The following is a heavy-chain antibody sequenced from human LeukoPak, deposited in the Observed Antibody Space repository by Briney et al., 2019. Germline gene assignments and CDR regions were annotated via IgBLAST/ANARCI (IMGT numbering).Heavy chain of an antibody. CDR1: GLPQGDYA. Sequence: PGGSVTLPCTASGLPQGDYAMSWFRQAPGKGLEWGGFIKSQAYGETTGYAASVKGRFAISRDDSKSIAYLQMNSLKTEDTAVYYWTIRFYWGQGTLVTVSS. CDR3: TIRFY. CDR2: IKSQAYGETT. D-gene: IGHD3-3*01. J-gene: IGHJ4*02. V-gene: IGHV3-49*03.